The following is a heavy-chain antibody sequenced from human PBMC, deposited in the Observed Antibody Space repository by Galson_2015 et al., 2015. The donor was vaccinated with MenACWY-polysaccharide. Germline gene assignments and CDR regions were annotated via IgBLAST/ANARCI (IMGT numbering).Heavy chain of an antibody. J-gene: IGHJ4*02. D-gene: IGHD2-21*02. CDR2: IGENGGSI. CDR3: VRASYCKFDY. V-gene: IGHV3-9*01. Sequence: SLRLSCAASGFTFDDYAMHWVRQAPGKGLEWVSGIGENGGSIGYAVSVKGRFTISRDRAKNSLYLQMNSLRPEDTALYYCVRASYCKFDYWGQGTLVTVSS. CDR1: GFTFDDYA.